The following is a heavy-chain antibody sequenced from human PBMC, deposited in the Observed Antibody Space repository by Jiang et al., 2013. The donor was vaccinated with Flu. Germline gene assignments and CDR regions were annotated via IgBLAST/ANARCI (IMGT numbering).Heavy chain of an antibody. D-gene: IGHD6-19*01. V-gene: IGHV4-34*01. Sequence: GLVKPSETLSLTCAVYGGSFSGYYWSWIRQPPGKGLEWIGEINHSGSTNYNPSLKSRVTISVDTSKNQFSLKLSSVTAADTAVYYCARELGQWLVRFDYWGQGTLVTVSS. CDR2: INHSGST. CDR3: ARELGQWLVRFDY. CDR1: GGSFSGYY. J-gene: IGHJ4*02.